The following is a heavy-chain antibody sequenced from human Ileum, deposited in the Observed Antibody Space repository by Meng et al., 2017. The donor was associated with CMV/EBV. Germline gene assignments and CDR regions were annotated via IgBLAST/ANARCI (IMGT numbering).Heavy chain of an antibody. CDR1: GFTFSTFR. Sequence: SFSASGFTFSTFRMNLARQAPRKGLEWVSSISSGSSYTFYSDSVKGRFTISRDNADNSLYLQMNSLRAEDTAVYYCARDPRGNGPFDYWGQGILVTVSS. V-gene: IGHV3-21*01. D-gene: IGHD3-16*01. J-gene: IGHJ4*02. CDR2: ISSGSSYT. CDR3: ARDPRGNGPFDY.